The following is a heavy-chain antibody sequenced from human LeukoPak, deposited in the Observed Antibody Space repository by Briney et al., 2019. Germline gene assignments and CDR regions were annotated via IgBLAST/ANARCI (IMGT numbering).Heavy chain of an antibody. V-gene: IGHV3-20*04. J-gene: IGHJ4*02. D-gene: IGHD6-13*01. CDR1: GFTFDDYG. CDR3: ARDAAAGTRYYFDY. Sequence: PGGSLRLSCAASGFTFDDYGMSWVRQAPGKGLEWVSGINWNGGSTGYADSVKGRFTISRDNAKNSLYLQMNSLRAEDTALYYCARDAAAGTRYYFDYWGQGTLVTVSS. CDR2: INWNGGST.